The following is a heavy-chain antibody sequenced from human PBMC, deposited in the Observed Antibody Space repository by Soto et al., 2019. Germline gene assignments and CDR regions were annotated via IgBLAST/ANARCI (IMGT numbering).Heavy chain of an antibody. Sequence: GGSPRLSCAASGFTFSSYAMHWVRQAPGKGLEWVAVISYDGSNKYYADSVKGRFTISRDNSKNTLYLQMNSLRAEDTAVYYCARVDSSGWPFDYWGQGTLVTVSS. D-gene: IGHD6-19*01. CDR1: GFTFSSYA. V-gene: IGHV3-30-3*01. CDR2: ISYDGSNK. J-gene: IGHJ4*02. CDR3: ARVDSSGWPFDY.